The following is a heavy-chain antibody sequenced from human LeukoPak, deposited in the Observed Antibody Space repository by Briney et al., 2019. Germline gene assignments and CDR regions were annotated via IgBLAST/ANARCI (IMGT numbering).Heavy chain of an antibody. V-gene: IGHV3-21*01. J-gene: IGHJ3*02. CDR1: GFTFSSYA. D-gene: IGHD3-22*01. Sequence: PGGSLRLSCAASGFTFSSYAMSWVRQAPGKGLEWVSSISSSSSYIYYADSVKGRFTISRDNAKNSLYLQMNSLRAEDTAVYYCARDSEYYYDSSGYYAGAFDIWGQGTMVTVSS. CDR2: ISSSSSYI. CDR3: ARDSEYYYDSSGYYAGAFDI.